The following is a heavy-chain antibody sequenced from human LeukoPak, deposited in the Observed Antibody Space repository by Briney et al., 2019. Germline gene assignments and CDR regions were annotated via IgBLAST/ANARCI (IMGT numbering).Heavy chain of an antibody. CDR2: ISGSGGST. CDR1: RFTFSSYA. D-gene: IGHD2-2*01. V-gene: IGHV3-23*01. CDR3: ATRGGLLGYCSSTICYASDY. J-gene: IGHJ4*02. Sequence: PGGSLRLSCAASRFTFSSYAMSWVRQAPGTGLEWVSAISGSGGSTYYADSVKGRFTISRDNSKNTLYLRMNSLRAEDTAVYYCATRGGLLGYCSSTICYASDYWGQGTLVTVSS.